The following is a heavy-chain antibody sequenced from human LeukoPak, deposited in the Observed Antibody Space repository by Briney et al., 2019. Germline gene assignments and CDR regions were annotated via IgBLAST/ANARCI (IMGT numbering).Heavy chain of an antibody. CDR3: AKDVGDRGAFDY. CDR2: ISGSGGST. CDR1: GFTFSSYA. V-gene: IGHV3-23*01. J-gene: IGHJ4*02. Sequence: GESLKISCAASGFTFSSYAMSWVRQAPGKGLEWVSAISGSGGSTYYADSVKGRFTISRDNSKNTLYLQMNSLRAEDTAVYYCAKDVGDRGAFDYWGQGTLVTVSS. D-gene: IGHD1-26*01.